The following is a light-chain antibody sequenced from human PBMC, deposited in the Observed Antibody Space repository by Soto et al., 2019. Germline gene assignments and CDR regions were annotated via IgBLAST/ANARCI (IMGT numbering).Light chain of an antibody. CDR2: DVT. V-gene: IGLV2-14*01. CDR1: SSDVGGYNY. CDR3: SSYTGSSTYVV. Sequence: QSALTQPASVSGSPGQSITISCTGTSSDVGGYNYVSWYQQHPGNAPQLMIYDVTNRPSGVSNRFSGSKSGNTASLTISGLQAEDEADYYCSSYTGSSTYVVFGGGTKLTVL. J-gene: IGLJ2*01.